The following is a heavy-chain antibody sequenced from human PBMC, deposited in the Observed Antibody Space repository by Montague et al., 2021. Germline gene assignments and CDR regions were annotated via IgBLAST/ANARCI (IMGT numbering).Heavy chain of an antibody. CDR3: AKNRAAPGRSSFDY. Sequence: SLRLSFSASGFTFSGYAMSWVRQAPVKWLEWVSCTSATGGGTFYADSVKGRFIISRDNSKNTLFLKMNSLRADDTAVYYCAKNRAAPGRSSFDYWGQGTLVTVSS. D-gene: IGHD6-13*01. J-gene: IGHJ4*02. V-gene: IGHV3-23*01. CDR1: GFTFSGYA. CDR2: TSATGGGT.